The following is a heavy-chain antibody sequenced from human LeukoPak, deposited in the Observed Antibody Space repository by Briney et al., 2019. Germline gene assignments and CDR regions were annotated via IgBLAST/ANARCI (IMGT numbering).Heavy chain of an antibody. J-gene: IGHJ5*02. Sequence: ASVKVSCKASGGTFSSYAISWVRQAPGQGLEWMGGIIPIFGTADYAQKFQGRVTITTDESTSTAYMELSSLRPEDTAVYYCARGAWLGYSYGYVSWFDPWGQGTLVTVSS. CDR3: ARGAWLGYSYGYVSWFDP. CDR1: GGTFSSYA. D-gene: IGHD5-18*01. CDR2: IIPIFGTA. V-gene: IGHV1-69*05.